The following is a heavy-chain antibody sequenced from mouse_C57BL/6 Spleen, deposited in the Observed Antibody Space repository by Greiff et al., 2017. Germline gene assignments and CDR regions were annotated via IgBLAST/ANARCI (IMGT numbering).Heavy chain of an antibody. CDR3: ARADWYFDV. CDR2: ISYDGSN. CDR1: GYSITSGYY. Sequence: EVQLQESGPGLVKPSQSLSLTCSVTGYSITSGYYWNWIRQFPGNKLEWMGYISYDGSNNYNPSLKNRISITRDTSRNQFFLKLNSVTTEDTATYYCARADWYFDVWGTGTTVTVSS. J-gene: IGHJ1*03. V-gene: IGHV3-6*01.